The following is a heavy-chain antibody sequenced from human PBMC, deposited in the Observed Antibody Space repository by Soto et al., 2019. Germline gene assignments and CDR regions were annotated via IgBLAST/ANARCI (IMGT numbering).Heavy chain of an antibody. D-gene: IGHD3-22*01. Sequence: QVQLVQAGAEVKKPGSSVKVSCKASGGTFSSYAISWVRQAPGQGLEWMGGIIPILGTANYAQKFQGRVTITADESTSTAYMELSSLRSEDTAVYYCARDPSGYWAPYYFDYWGQGTLVTVSS. CDR3: ARDPSGYWAPYYFDY. CDR2: IIPILGTA. V-gene: IGHV1-69*01. J-gene: IGHJ4*02. CDR1: GGTFSSYA.